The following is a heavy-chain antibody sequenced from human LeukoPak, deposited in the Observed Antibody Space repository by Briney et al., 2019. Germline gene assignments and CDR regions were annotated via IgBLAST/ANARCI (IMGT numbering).Heavy chain of an antibody. CDR1: GHTFTSYD. V-gene: IGHV1-8*01. Sequence: ASVKVSCKASGHTFTSYDINWVRQATGQGLEWIGWMNPNSGNTGYAQKFQGRVTMTRNTSISTAYMELSSLRSEDTAVYYCAACSTSCYGGFPNYYYYGMDVWGQGTTVTVSS. D-gene: IGHD2-2*01. CDR3: AACSTSCYGGFPNYYYYGMDV. CDR2: MNPNSGNT. J-gene: IGHJ6*02.